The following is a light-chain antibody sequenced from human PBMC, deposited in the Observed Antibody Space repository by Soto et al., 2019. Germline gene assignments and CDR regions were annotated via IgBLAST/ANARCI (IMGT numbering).Light chain of an antibody. V-gene: IGKV3-20*01. CDR1: QSVSSSH. Sequence: ESVLTQSPGTLSLSPGERATLSCRASQSVSSSHLGWYQKKPGQAPRLLIYGGSYRATGIPDRFTGSGSGTDFTLSITRLEPEDFAVYYCEKYGTSPRTFGQGTKVDIK. CDR3: EKYGTSPRT. J-gene: IGKJ1*01. CDR2: GGS.